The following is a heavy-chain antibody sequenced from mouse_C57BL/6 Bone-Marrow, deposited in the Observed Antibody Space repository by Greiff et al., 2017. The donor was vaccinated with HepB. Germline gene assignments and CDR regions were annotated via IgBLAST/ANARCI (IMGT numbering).Heavy chain of an antibody. CDR1: GFTFSDYG. CDR2: ISSGSSTI. D-gene: IGHD1-1*01. J-gene: IGHJ4*01. CDR3: ARRIYYYGSSYDYYAMDY. Sequence: EVQLVESGGGLVKPGGSLKLSCAASGFTFSDYGMHWVRQAPEKGLEWVAYISSGSSTIYYADTVKGRFTISRDNAKNTLFLQMTSLRSEDTAMYYWARRIYYYGSSYDYYAMDYWGQGTSVTVSS. V-gene: IGHV5-17*01.